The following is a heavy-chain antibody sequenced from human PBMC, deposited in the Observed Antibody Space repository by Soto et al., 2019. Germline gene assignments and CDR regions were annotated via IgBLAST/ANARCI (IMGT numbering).Heavy chain of an antibody. CDR3: ARSLRSGFGVGY. D-gene: IGHD5-12*01. Sequence: QVQLVESGGGVVQPGRSLRLSCAASGFTFSSYAMHWVRQAPGKGLEWVAVISYDGSNKYYADSVKGRFTISRDNSKNSLYLQMNSLRAEDTAVYYCARSLRSGFGVGYWGQGTLVTVSS. CDR1: GFTFSSYA. CDR2: ISYDGSNK. V-gene: IGHV3-30-3*01. J-gene: IGHJ4*02.